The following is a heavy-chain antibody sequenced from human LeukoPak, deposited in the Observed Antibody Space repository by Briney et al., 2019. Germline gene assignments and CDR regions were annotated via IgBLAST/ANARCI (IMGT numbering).Heavy chain of an antibody. D-gene: IGHD3-3*01. CDR3: ARYDFWSGYEYYFDY. J-gene: IGHJ4*02. CDR2: IYYSGST. CDR1: GGSISSYY. V-gene: IGHV4-59*08. Sequence: SETLSLTCTVSGGSISSYYWSWIRQPPGKGLEWIGYIYYSGSTNYNPSLKSRITISVDTSKNQFSLKLSSVTAADTAVYYCARYDFWSGYEYYFDYWGQGTLVTVSS.